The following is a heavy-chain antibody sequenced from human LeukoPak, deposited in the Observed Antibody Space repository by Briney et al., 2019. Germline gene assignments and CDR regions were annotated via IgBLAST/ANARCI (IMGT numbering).Heavy chain of an antibody. CDR2: NYTSGST. D-gene: IGHD1-26*01. J-gene: IGHJ3*02. V-gene: IGHV4-61*02. Sequence: SETLSLTCTVSGGSISSGSYYWSWIRQPAGKGLEWIGRNYTSGSTNYNPSLKSRVTISVDTSKNQFSLKLSSVTAADTAVYYCARGNWELPDAFDIWGQGTMVTVSS. CDR1: GGSISSGSYY. CDR3: ARGNWELPDAFDI.